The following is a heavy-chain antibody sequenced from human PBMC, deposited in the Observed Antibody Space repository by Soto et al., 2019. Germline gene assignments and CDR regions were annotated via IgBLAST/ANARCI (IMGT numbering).Heavy chain of an antibody. J-gene: IGHJ4*02. D-gene: IGHD1-1*01. Sequence: GGSLRLSCAASGFTFSNYAMRWVRQAPGKGREWVSAISGGGGSTYYADSVKGRFTISRDNSKNTLYLQMNSLRAEDTAVYYCAKDLVHLGPIDYWGQGTLVTVSS. CDR3: AKDLVHLGPIDY. V-gene: IGHV3-23*01. CDR1: GFTFSNYA. CDR2: ISGGGGST.